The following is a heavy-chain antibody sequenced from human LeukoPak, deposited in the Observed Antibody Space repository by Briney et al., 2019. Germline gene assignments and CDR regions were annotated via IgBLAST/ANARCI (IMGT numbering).Heavy chain of an antibody. CDR1: GLTFNSYR. J-gene: IGHJ5*02. Sequence: PGGSLRPSCAASGLTFNSYRMHWVRHVAGKGLVWVARINGDASNTTYADPVKGRFTISRDNAKNTLYLQMNSLRVDDTAVYYCARAMPHDNWFDPWGQGSLVTVSS. D-gene: IGHD2-2*01. V-gene: IGHV3-74*03. CDR2: INGDASNT. CDR3: ARAMPHDNWFDP.